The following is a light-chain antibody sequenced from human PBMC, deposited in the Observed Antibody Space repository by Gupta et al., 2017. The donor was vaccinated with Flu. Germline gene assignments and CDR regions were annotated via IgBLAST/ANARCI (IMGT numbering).Light chain of an antibody. CDR1: NIGSKS. CDR2: DDP. V-gene: IGLV3-21*03. J-gene: IGLJ2*01. CDR3: QVWDSSSDHFVI. Sequence: SYVLTQPPSVAVAPGKTATITRGGNNIGSKSVHWYQQRPRQAPVVAVHDDPDPPSGIPERFSCSNYGNTATLTISRVEAGDEADYYCQVWDSSSDHFVIFGGGTKLTVL.